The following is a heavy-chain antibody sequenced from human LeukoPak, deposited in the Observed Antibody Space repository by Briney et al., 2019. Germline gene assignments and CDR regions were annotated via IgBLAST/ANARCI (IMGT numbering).Heavy chain of an antibody. CDR2: IYYSGST. CDR3: ARHAECITGGRCYSWVNWLAP. V-gene: IGHV4-39*01. D-gene: IGHD2-15*01. CDR1: GGSVSSTPYY. Sequence: SETLSHTCTVSGGSVSSTPYYWAWIRQTPGKRLEWIGSIYYSGSTYYNPSLKSRVNMFVDKSKHQFSLKLSSVTAADTAVYYCARHAECITGGRCYSWVNWLAPWGQGTLVTVSS. J-gene: IGHJ5*02.